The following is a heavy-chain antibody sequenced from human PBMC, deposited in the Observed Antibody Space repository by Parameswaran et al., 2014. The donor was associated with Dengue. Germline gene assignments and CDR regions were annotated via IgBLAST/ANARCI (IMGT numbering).Heavy chain of an antibody. D-gene: IGHD3-10*01. Sequence: WIRQPPGKGLEWIGYIYYSGSTNYNPSLKSRVTISVDTSKNQFSLKLSSVTAADTAVYYCARGFYRIYGMDVWGQGTTVTVSS. V-gene: IGHV4-59*01. J-gene: IGHJ6*02. CDR3: ARGFYRIYGMDV. CDR2: IYYSGST.